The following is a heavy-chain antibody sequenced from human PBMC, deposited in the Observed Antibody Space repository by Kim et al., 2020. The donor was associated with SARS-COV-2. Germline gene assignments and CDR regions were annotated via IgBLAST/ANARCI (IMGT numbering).Heavy chain of an antibody. J-gene: IGHJ6*02. V-gene: IGHV5-51*01. CDR2: IHPAESRT. D-gene: IGHD3-22*01. CDR3: VRHHDYYDDRGYFGYGMDV. Sequence: GESLKISCEVSGYSFTSHWIGWVRQVPGKGLEWMGLIHPAESRTMYSPSFQGQVTISVDNSINTAYLQWSSLKASDSATYYCVRHHDYYDDRGYFGYGMDVWGQGTTVTGSS. CDR1: GYSFTSHW.